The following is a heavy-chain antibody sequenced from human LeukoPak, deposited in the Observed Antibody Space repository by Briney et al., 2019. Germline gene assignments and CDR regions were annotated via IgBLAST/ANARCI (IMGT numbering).Heavy chain of an antibody. Sequence: GGSLRLSCAASGFTFSSYWMHWVRQAPGKGLVWVSRINSDGSYTEYADPVKGRFTISRDNAKNTLSLQMNSLRAEDAAVYYCARDADRITVAGFDYWGQGTLVTVSS. CDR2: INSDGSYT. CDR3: ARDADRITVAGFDY. D-gene: IGHD6-19*01. CDR1: GFTFSSYW. J-gene: IGHJ4*02. V-gene: IGHV3-74*03.